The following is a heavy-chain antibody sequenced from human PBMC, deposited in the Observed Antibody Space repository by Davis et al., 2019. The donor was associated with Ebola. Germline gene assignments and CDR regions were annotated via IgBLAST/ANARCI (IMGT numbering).Heavy chain of an antibody. J-gene: IGHJ3*02. CDR2: ISSNGGST. V-gene: IGHV3-64D*08. CDR3: VKSAVVVGDWDAFDI. CDR1: GFTFSSYA. D-gene: IGHD1-26*01. Sequence: GESLKISCSASGFTFSSYAMHWVRQAPGKGLEYVSAISSNGGSTYYADSVKGRFTISRDNSKNTLYLQMSSLRAEDTAVYYCVKSAVVVGDWDAFDIWGQGTMVTVSS.